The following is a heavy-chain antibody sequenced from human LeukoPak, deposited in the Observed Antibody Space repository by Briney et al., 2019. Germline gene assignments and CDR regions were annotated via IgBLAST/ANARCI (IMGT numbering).Heavy chain of an antibody. V-gene: IGHV4-59*01. CDR2: IYYSGST. CDR1: GGSISSYY. CDR3: ARGDYDSSGYDY. Sequence: SGPTLVKPSETLSLTCTVSGGSISSYYWSWIRQPPGKGLEWIGYIYYSGSTNYNPSLKSRVTISVDTSKNQFSLKLSSVTAADTAVYYCARGDYDSSGYDYWGQGTLVTVSS. J-gene: IGHJ4*02. D-gene: IGHD3-22*01.